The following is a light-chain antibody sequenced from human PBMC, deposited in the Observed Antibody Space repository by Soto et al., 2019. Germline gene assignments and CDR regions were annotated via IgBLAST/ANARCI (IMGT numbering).Light chain of an antibody. Sequence: EIVLTQSPATLSLSPGERATLSCRASQSVSSYLAWYQQKPGQAPRLLIYDASNRATGIPARFSGSGSGTDFTHAISSLEPEDFVVYYCQQRSNCPAFCLGTKVDIK. V-gene: IGKV3-11*01. CDR2: DAS. CDR1: QSVSSY. J-gene: IGKJ3*01. CDR3: QQRSNCPA.